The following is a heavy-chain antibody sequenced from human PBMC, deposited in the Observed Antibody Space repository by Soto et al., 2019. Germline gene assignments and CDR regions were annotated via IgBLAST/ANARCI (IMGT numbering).Heavy chain of an antibody. D-gene: IGHD3-10*01. CDR2: IKSKTDGGTT. Sequence: VGSLRLSCAASGFTFSNAWMSWVRQAPGKGLEWVGRIKSKTDGGTTDYAAPVKGRFTISRDDSKNTLYLQMNSLKTEDTAVYYCTTSGVIMVRDQFDYWGQGTLVTVSS. CDR3: TTSGVIMVRDQFDY. CDR1: GFTFSNAW. V-gene: IGHV3-15*01. J-gene: IGHJ4*02.